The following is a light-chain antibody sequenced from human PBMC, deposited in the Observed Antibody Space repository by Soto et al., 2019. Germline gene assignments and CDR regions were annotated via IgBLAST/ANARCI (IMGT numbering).Light chain of an antibody. J-gene: IGKJ2*01. CDR2: AAS. V-gene: IGKV1-39*01. CDR1: QTTSRS. CDR3: QQSHGFPYT. Sequence: DIPMTQSPSSLSASVGDGVTITCRASQTTSRSLNWYQQKPGKAPKLLIYAASSLQSGVPSRFSASGSGTEFTLTISSLQPEDFATYYCQQSHGFPYTFGQGTKLEIK.